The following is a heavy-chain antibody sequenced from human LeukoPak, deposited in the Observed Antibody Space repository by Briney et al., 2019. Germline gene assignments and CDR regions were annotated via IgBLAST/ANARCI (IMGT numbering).Heavy chain of an antibody. V-gene: IGHV3-21*06. CDR3: TRVDNCGGDCGAFDL. Sequence: GGPLRLSCAASGFVFSDYNINWVRQAPGKGLEWVAFISSSSLYIYYADSLQRRVAISRDNAKNSLDLQLNSLRAEDTAMYYCTRVDNCGGDCGAFDLWGQGTMVIVSS. CDR1: GFVFSDYN. J-gene: IGHJ3*01. D-gene: IGHD2-21*02. CDR2: ISSSSLYI.